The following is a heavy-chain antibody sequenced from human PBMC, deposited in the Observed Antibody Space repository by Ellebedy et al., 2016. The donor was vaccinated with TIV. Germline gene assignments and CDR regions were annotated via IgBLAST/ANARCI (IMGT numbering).Heavy chain of an antibody. CDR1: GYTFTSYG. CDR3: ARGGVGRYCTNGVCLQALDY. Sequence: ASVKVSCKASGYTFTSYGISWVRQAPGQRLEWMGWINAGNGNTKYSQKFQGRVTITRDTSASTAYMELSSLRSEDTTVYYCARGGVGRYCTNGVCLQALDYWGQGTLVTVSS. J-gene: IGHJ4*02. D-gene: IGHD2-8*01. CDR2: INAGNGNT. V-gene: IGHV1-3*01.